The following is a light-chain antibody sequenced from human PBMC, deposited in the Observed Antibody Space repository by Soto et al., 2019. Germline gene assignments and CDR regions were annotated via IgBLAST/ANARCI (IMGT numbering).Light chain of an antibody. CDR1: QSINSW. CDR2: KAA. V-gene: IGKV1-5*03. Sequence: DIQMTQSPSTLSASVGDRVTITCRASQSINSWLAWYQQKPGTAPKVLIYKAASLQSGVPSRFSGSGSGTEFTLTISSLQPDDFATYYCQQYNSYPYTFGQGTKLEIK. CDR3: QQYNSYPYT. J-gene: IGKJ2*01.